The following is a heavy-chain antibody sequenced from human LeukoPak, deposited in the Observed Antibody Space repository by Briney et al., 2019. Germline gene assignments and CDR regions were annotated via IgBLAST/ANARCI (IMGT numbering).Heavy chain of an antibody. CDR2: IKEDGSDR. J-gene: IGHJ3*02. V-gene: IGHV3-7*01. CDR3: ASTLTFDN. Sequence: GGSLRLSCAASGFTFSNYWMTWVRQVPGKGLEWVASIKEDGSDRYNVDSVKGRFTISRDNAKNSLSLQMSSQRAEDTAVYYCASTLTFDNWGLGILVTVSS. CDR1: GFTFSNYW.